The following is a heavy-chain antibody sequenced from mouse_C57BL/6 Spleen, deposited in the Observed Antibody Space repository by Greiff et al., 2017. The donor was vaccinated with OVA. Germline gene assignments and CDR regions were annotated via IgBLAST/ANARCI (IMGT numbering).Heavy chain of an antibody. CDR3: AREKVDGYYDY. CDR2: IYPRSGNT. D-gene: IGHD2-3*01. J-gene: IGHJ2*01. V-gene: IGHV1-81*01. CDR1: GYTFTSYG. Sequence: VKLMESGAELARPGASVKLSCKASGYTFTSYGISWVKQRTGQGLEWIGEIYPRSGNTYYNEKFKGKATLTADKSSSTAYMELRSLTSEDSAVYFCAREKVDGYYDYWGQGTTLTVSS.